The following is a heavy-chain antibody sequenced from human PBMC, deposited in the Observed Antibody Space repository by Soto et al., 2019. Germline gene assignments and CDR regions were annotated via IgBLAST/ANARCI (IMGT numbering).Heavy chain of an antibody. CDR3: ARESDPYYFDY. CDR1: GFTVSSNY. Sequence: PGGSLRLSCAASGFTVSSNYMSWVRQAPGKGLEWVSVIYSGGSTYYADSVKGRFTISRDNSKNTLYLQMNSLRAEDTAVYHCARESDPYYFDYWGQGTLVTVSS. V-gene: IGHV3-53*01. J-gene: IGHJ4*02. CDR2: IYSGGST.